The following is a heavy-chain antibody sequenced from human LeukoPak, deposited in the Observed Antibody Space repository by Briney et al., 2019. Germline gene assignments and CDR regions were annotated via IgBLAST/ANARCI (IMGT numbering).Heavy chain of an antibody. D-gene: IGHD1-14*01. CDR3: ARGKAGILY. Sequence: GGSLSLSCAASGFTFSSYSMNWVRQAPGKGLEWVSYISSSSSTIYYADSVKGRFTISRDNAKNSLYLQMNSLGAEDTAVYYCARGKAGILYWGQGTLVTVSS. CDR1: GFTFSSYS. CDR2: ISSSSSTI. J-gene: IGHJ4*02. V-gene: IGHV3-48*04.